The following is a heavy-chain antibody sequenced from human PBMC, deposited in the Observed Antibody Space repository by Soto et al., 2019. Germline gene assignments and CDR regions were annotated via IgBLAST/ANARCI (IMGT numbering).Heavy chain of an antibody. CDR3: ARSVEGHFDY. D-gene: IGHD6-19*01. CDR1: GFTFSVYS. V-gene: IGHV3-48*02. Sequence: GGSLRLSCVASGFTFSVYSMNWVRQAPWKGLEWFSYITSDTKTIKYADSVKGRFTISRDNAKNSVYLQMNSLRDEDTAVYYCARSVEGHFDYWGQGTVVTVSS. J-gene: IGHJ4*02. CDR2: ITSDTKTI.